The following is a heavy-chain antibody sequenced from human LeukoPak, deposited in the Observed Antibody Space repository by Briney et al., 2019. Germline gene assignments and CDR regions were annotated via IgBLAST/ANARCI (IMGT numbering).Heavy chain of an antibody. CDR3: ARGRGSPYCSSTSCSHYYYYMDV. D-gene: IGHD2-2*01. CDR1: GGTFSSYA. J-gene: IGHJ6*03. Sequence: SVKVSCKASGGTFSSYAISWVRQAPGQGLEWMGGIIPIFGTANYAQKCQGRVTITTDESTSTAYMELSSLRSEDTAVYYCARGRGSPYCSSTSCSHYYYYMDVWGKGTTVTISS. CDR2: IIPIFGTA. V-gene: IGHV1-69*05.